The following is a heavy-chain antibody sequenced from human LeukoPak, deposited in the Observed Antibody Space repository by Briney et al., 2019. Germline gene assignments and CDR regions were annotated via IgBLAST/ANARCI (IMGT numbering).Heavy chain of an antibody. D-gene: IGHD4-11*01. Sequence: PSETLSLTYTVSGGSISSDYWSWIRQSPGKGLEWIGYIYYSGSTYYNPSLKSRVTISVDTSKNQFSLKLTSVTAADTAVYYCARGFYSPHHWGQGTLVTVSS. J-gene: IGHJ5*02. CDR3: ARGFYSPHH. CDR1: GGSISSDY. CDR2: IYYSGST. V-gene: IGHV4-59*01.